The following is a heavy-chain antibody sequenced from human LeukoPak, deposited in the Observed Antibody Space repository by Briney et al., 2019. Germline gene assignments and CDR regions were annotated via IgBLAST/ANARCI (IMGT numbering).Heavy chain of an antibody. J-gene: IGHJ4*02. Sequence: AGGSLRLSCAASGFTFSSYGMHWVRQAPGKGLEWVAFIRYDGSNKYYADSVKGRFTISRDNSKNTLYLQMNSLRAEDTAVYYCAKDHNWNDGVTSYFDYWGQGTLVTVSS. CDR1: GFTFSSYG. D-gene: IGHD1-20*01. CDR2: IRYDGSNK. V-gene: IGHV3-30*02. CDR3: AKDHNWNDGVTSYFDY.